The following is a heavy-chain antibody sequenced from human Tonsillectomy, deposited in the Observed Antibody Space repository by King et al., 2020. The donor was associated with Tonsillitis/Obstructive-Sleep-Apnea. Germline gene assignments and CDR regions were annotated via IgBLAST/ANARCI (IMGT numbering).Heavy chain of an antibody. Sequence: VQLEESGAEVKKPGASVKVSCKASGYTFTSYGISWVRQAPGQGLEWMGWISAYNGNTNYAQKLQGRVTMTTDTSTRPAYMELRSLGSGDTAVYYCARVHSYCSSTSCLDYWGQGTLVTVSS. CDR3: ARVHSYCSSTSCLDY. D-gene: IGHD2-2*01. CDR2: ISAYNGNT. J-gene: IGHJ4*02. CDR1: GYTFTSYG. V-gene: IGHV1-18*01.